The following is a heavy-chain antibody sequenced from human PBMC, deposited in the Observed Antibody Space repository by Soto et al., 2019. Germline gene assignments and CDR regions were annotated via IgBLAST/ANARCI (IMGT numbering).Heavy chain of an antibody. Sequence: PGGSLRLSCAASGFTFSDYYMSWIRQAPGKGLEWVSYISSSGSTIYYADSVKGRFTISRDNAKNSLYLQMNSLRAEDTAVYYCARDPINGGNTILDGYFDYWGQGTLVTVSS. CDR1: GFTFSDYY. CDR2: ISSSGSTI. V-gene: IGHV3-11*01. J-gene: IGHJ4*02. D-gene: IGHD3-16*01. CDR3: ARDPINGGNTILDGYFDY.